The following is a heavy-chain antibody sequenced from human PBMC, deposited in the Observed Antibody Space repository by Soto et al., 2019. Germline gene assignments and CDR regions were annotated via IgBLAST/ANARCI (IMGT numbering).Heavy chain of an antibody. J-gene: IGHJ3*02. D-gene: IGHD3-22*01. V-gene: IGHV4-30-2*05. Sequence: TLSLTCGVNDGSLSSGGYSWSWIRQPPGKGLEWIGYIYYSGSTYYNPSLKSRVTISVDTSKNQVSLKLSSVTAADTAVYYCARDQEDSSGPPGVFAIWGQGTMVIVSS. CDR3: ARDQEDSSGPPGVFAI. CDR1: DGSLSSGGYS. CDR2: IYYSGST.